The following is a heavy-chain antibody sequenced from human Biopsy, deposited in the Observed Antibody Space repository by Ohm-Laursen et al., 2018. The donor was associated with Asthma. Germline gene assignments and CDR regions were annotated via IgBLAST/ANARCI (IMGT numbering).Heavy chain of an antibody. CDR1: GGYIDSHDWS. J-gene: IGHJ6*01. CDR3: GRVLRYGDIFFGMDV. V-gene: IGHV4-30-4*08. CDR2: VHFSGST. D-gene: IGHD4-17*01. Sequence: TLSLTCTVSGGYIDSHDWSWCWIRQSPGKGLQWLGHVHFSGSTHYNPSLLRRVRMSVDTSKNQVSLSLRSVSAADKAVYFYGRVLRYGDIFFGMDVWGQGTTVTVSS.